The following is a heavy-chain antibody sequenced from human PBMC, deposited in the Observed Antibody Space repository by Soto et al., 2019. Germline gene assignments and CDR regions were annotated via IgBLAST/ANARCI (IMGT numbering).Heavy chain of an antibody. CDR1: GYTFTGYY. CDR2: INPNSGGT. Sequence: QVQLVQSGAEVKKPGASVKVSCKASGYTFTGYYMHWVRQAPGQGLEWMGWINPNSGGTNYAQKFQCWVTMTRDTSISTAYMELSRLRSDDTAVYYCARGMGGDCSGGSCRDFDYWGQGTLVTVSS. V-gene: IGHV1-2*04. J-gene: IGHJ4*02. D-gene: IGHD2-15*01. CDR3: ARGMGGDCSGGSCRDFDY.